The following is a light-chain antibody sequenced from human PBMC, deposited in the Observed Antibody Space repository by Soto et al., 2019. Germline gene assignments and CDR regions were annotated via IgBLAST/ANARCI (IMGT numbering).Light chain of an antibody. CDR2: EVT. CDR3: SSYARGTPV. CDR1: SSDVGGYNY. V-gene: IGLV2-8*01. Sequence: QSALTQPPSASGSPGQSVTISCTGTSSDVGGYNYVSWYQQHPGKAPKLMIYEVTKRPSGVPDRFSGSKSGNTASLTVSGLQAEDDADYYLSSYARGTPVFGTGTKLTVL. J-gene: IGLJ1*01.